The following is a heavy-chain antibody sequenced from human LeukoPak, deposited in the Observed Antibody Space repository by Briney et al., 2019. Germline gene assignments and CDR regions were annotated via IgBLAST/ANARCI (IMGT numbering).Heavy chain of an antibody. V-gene: IGHV4-4*07. CDR3: AKDRIADFWSGATNDAFDI. Sequence: SETLSLTCTVSGGSISSYYWSWIRQPAGKGLEWIGRIYTSGSTNYNPSLKSRVTMSVDTSKNQFSLKLSSVTAADTAVYYCAKDRIADFWSGATNDAFDIWGQGTMVTVSS. CDR1: GGSISSYY. J-gene: IGHJ3*02. D-gene: IGHD3-3*01. CDR2: IYTSGST.